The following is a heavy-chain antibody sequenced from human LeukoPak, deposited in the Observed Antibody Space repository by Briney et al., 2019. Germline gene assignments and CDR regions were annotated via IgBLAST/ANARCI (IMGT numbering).Heavy chain of an antibody. CDR1: DGSDTNSSYY. J-gene: IGHJ3*02. CDR2: IYYSGTT. Sequence: PSETLSLTCTVSDGSDTNSSYYWGWIRQPPGKGLEWIASIYYSGTTYYNPSLKSRATISLETSKRQFSLKLRSVTAADTAIFYCARTVGISSGGIAFDIWGQGTMVTVSS. V-gene: IGHV4-39*07. CDR3: ARTVGISSGGIAFDI. D-gene: IGHD1-14*01.